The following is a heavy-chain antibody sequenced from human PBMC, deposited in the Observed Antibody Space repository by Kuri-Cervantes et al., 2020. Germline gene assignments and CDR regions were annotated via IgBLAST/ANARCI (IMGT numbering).Heavy chain of an antibody. V-gene: IGHV3-21*06. Sequence: GESLKISCAASGFTFSDYSMNWVRQAPGKGLEWVSSISSSSSHIYYVDSVQGRFTISRDNAKNSLYLEMNSLRAEDTAVYYCARGQTYNGGIRAFDYWGQGSLVTVSS. J-gene: IGHJ4*02. CDR2: ISSSSSHI. CDR1: GFTFSDYS. CDR3: ARGQTYNGGIRAFDY. D-gene: IGHD4-23*01.